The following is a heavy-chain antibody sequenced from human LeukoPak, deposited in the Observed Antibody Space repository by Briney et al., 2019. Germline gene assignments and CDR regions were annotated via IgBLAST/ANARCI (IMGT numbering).Heavy chain of an antibody. J-gene: IGHJ4*02. D-gene: IGHD3-10*01. CDR3: AKVPRHYYGSGSFDY. CDR2: ISGSGGST. V-gene: IGHV3-23*01. CDR1: GFTFSSYA. Sequence: GGSLRLSCAASGFTFSSYAMSWVRQAPGKGLEWVSAISGSGGSTYYADSVKGRFTISRDNSKNTLYLQMNSLRAEDMAVYYCAKVPRHYYGSGSFDYWGQGTLVTVSS.